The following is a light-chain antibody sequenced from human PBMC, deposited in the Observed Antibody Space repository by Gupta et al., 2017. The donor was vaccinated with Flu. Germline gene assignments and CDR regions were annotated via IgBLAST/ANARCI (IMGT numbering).Light chain of an antibody. CDR3: QQYYSSPT. CDR1: QSVLYSSHDKNY. CDR2: WAS. Sequence: IVMTQSPYSLVVSLGERATINCKSSQSVLYSSHDKNYLAWYQQKPGQPPKLLIYWASTRESGVPDRFSGSGSATDFTLTISSLQAEDVAVYYCQQYYSSPTFGQGTRLEI. J-gene: IGKJ5*01. V-gene: IGKV4-1*01.